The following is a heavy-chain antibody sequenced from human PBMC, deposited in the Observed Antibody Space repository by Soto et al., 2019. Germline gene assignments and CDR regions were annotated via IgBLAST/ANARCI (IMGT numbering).Heavy chain of an antibody. CDR3: ARDATWPDYDILTGRRGYWFDP. CDR2: IIPIFGTA. J-gene: IGHJ5*02. CDR1: GGTFSSYA. Sequence: ASVKVSCKASGGTFSSYAISWVRQAPGQGLEWMGGIIPIFGTANYAQKFQGRVTITADESTSTAYMELSSLRSEDTAVYYCARDATWPDYDILTGRRGYWFDPWGHGTLVTVSS. D-gene: IGHD3-9*01. V-gene: IGHV1-69*13.